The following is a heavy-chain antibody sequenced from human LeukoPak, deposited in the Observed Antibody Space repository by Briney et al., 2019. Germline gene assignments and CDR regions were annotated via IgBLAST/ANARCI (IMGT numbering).Heavy chain of an antibody. CDR2: ISSSSYI. D-gene: IGHD4-17*01. V-gene: IGHV3-21*01. CDR3: ARDLIASTVTTGRGGFDI. J-gene: IGHJ3*02. CDR1: GFTFSSYS. Sequence: GGSLRLSCAASGFTFSSYSMNWVRQAPGKGLEWVSSISSSSYIYYADSVKGRFTISRDNAKNSLYLQMNSLRAEDTAVYYCARDLIASTVTTGRGGFDIWGQGTMVTVSS.